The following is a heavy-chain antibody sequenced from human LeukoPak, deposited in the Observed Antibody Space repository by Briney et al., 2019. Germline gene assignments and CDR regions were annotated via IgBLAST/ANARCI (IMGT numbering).Heavy chain of an antibody. CDR2: ISASGGSA. CDR1: GFSFNSYA. J-gene: IGHJ5*02. D-gene: IGHD6-13*01. CDR3: ARDQRYSSSWYWFDP. V-gene: IGHV3-23*01. Sequence: GGSLRLPCAASGFSFNSYAMSWVRQAPGKGLEWVSAISASGGSANIADSVKGRFTISRDNAKNSLYLQMNSLRAEDTALYYCARDQRYSSSWYWFDPWGQGTLVTVSS.